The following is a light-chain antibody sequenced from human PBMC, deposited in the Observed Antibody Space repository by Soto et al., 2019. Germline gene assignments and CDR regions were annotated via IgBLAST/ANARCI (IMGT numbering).Light chain of an antibody. V-gene: IGKV1-5*01. J-gene: IGKJ1*01. CDR2: TAS. Sequence: EIQVTESRSAVSASVGARGTISFRARENIGTWLAWYQQKPGKAPNLLIYTASSLESGVPSRFSGSGSGTEFPLTISSLPPDDLAPYYCQHHDNYTHTWPSGRGTKVDIK. CDR1: ENIGTW. CDR3: QHHDNYTHTWP.